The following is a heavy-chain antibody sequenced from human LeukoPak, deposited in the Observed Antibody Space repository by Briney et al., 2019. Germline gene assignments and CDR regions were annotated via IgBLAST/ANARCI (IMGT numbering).Heavy chain of an antibody. D-gene: IGHD3-10*01. CDR3: AKGGGSPGDMEELYFQH. CDR2: ISYDGSNK. J-gene: IGHJ1*01. V-gene: IGHV3-30*18. Sequence: GRSLRLSCAASGFTFSSYGMHWVRQAPGKGLEWVAVISYDGSNKYYADSVKGRFTISRDNSKNTLYLQMDSLRAEDTAVHYCAKGGGSPGDMEELYFQHWGQGTLVTVSS. CDR1: GFTFSSYG.